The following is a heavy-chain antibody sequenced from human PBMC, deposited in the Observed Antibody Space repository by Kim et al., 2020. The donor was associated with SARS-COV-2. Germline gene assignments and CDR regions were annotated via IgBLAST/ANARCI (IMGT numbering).Heavy chain of an antibody. CDR3: AREESVCSGGSCYLYYFDY. J-gene: IGHJ4*02. V-gene: IGHV4-34*01. D-gene: IGHD2-15*01. Sequence: SRVTISVDTSKNQFSLKLSSVTAADTAVYYCAREESVCSGGSCYLYYFDYWGQGTLVTVSS.